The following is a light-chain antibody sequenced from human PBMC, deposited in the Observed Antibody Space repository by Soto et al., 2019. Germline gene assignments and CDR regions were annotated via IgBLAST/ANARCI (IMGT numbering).Light chain of an antibody. V-gene: IGKV3-20*01. Sequence: EIVLTQSPATLSLAPRESATLSCRASQSVSSYLAWYQQKPGQAPRLLIYGASSRATGIPNRFSGSGSGTDFTLTISRLVPEDFAVYYCQQYGSSPITFGQGTRLEIK. J-gene: IGKJ5*01. CDR2: GAS. CDR3: QQYGSSPIT. CDR1: QSVSSY.